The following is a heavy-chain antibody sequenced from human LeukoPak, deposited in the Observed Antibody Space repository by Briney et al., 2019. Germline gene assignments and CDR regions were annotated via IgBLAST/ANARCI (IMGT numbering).Heavy chain of an antibody. D-gene: IGHD3-10*01. Sequence: GGSLRLSCAASGFTFNTYSMNWVRQAPGKGLEWVSSLSGSGVSAYYADSVKGRFIISRDNSKNTLYLQMNSLRAEDTAVYYCTKGQDSYGHPSDYWGQGTLVTVSS. CDR1: GFTFNTYS. V-gene: IGHV3-23*01. CDR3: TKGQDSYGHPSDY. CDR2: LSGSGVSA. J-gene: IGHJ4*02.